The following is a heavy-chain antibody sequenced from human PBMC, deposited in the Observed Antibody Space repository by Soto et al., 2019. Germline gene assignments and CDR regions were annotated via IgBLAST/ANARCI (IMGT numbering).Heavy chain of an antibody. CDR1: GFTFSIYS. V-gene: IGHV3-21*01. D-gene: IGHD5-12*01. Sequence: EVQLVESGGGLVKPGGSLRLSCVASGFTFSIYSMNWVRQAPGKGLEWLSSISSSSSYIYYADSVRGRFTISRDNAKNSLYLQMNSLRAEDTAVYYCARSPGRDGYNHFDYWGQGTLVTVSS. CDR3: ARSPGRDGYNHFDY. J-gene: IGHJ4*02. CDR2: ISSSSSYI.